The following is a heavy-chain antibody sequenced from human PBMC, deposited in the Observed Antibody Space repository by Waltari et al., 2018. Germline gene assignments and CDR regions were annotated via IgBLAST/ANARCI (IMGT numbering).Heavy chain of an antibody. Sequence: EVHLAESGGGVVQPGGSLRLSCTGSGFRFGDYWMHWVRPAPGKGLEWVSRINVDGGYISYGDSVKGRFTISRDNAKNTVFLQLNSLRADDTAVYFCARKAGSGYPYGPFYYDNWGQGTLVTVSS. CDR1: GFRFGDYW. CDR2: INVDGGYI. V-gene: IGHV3-74*01. J-gene: IGHJ4*02. D-gene: IGHD5-12*01. CDR3: ARKAGSGYPYGPFYYDN.